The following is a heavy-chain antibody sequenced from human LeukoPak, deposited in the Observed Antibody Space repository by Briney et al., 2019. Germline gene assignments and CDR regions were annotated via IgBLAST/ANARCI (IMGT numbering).Heavy chain of an antibody. V-gene: IGHV1-2*02. D-gene: IGHD3-10*01. Sequence: GASVKVSCKASGYTFTGYYMHWVRQAPGQGLEWMGWINPNSGGTNYAQKFQGRVTMTRDTSISTAYMELSRLRSDDTAVYYCARAGSPEDYYYYYYMDVGGKGTTVTVSS. CDR1: GYTFTGYY. CDR3: ARAGSPEDYYYYYYMDV. J-gene: IGHJ6*03. CDR2: INPNSGGT.